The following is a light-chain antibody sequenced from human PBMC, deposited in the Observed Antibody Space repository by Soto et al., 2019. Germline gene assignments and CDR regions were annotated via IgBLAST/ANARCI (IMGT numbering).Light chain of an antibody. CDR1: QSVSSW. CDR2: KAS. V-gene: IGKV1-5*03. Sequence: DIQRTQDPATLSAFVGVRVTITCRARQSVSSWLAWYQQKPGKAPKLLISKASTLESGVPSRFSGSESGTEFTLTITSLQPDDSARYYCQQYHSQSSFGQGTKLEIK. J-gene: IGKJ2*01. CDR3: QQYHSQSS.